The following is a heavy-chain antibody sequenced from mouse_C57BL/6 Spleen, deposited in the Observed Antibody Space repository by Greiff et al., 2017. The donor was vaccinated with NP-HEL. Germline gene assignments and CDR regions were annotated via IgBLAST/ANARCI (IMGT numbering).Heavy chain of an antibody. CDR1: GFTFSDYY. V-gene: IGHV5-12*01. CDR2: ISNGGGST. Sequence: EVMLVESGGGLVQPGGSLKLSCAASGFTFSDYYMYWVRQTPEKRLEWVAYISNGGGSTYYPDTVKGRFTISRDNAKNTLYLQMSRLKSEDTAMYYCATSMITDYYAMDYWGQGTSVTVSS. J-gene: IGHJ4*01. CDR3: ATSMITDYYAMDY. D-gene: IGHD2-4*01.